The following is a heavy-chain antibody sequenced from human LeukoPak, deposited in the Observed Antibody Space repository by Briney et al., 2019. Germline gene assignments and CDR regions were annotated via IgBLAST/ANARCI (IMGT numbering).Heavy chain of an antibody. CDR2: INPNSGGT. CDR1: GYSFTDYY. J-gene: IGHJ4*02. D-gene: IGHD2-21*02. Sequence: ASVKVSCKASGYSFTDYYIHWVRQAPGQGLEWMGWINPNSGGTNYAQKFQGRVTMTRDTSISTAYMELSRLRSDDTAVYYCARILAYCGGDCLDYWGQGTLVTVSS. CDR3: ARILAYCGGDCLDY. V-gene: IGHV1-2*02.